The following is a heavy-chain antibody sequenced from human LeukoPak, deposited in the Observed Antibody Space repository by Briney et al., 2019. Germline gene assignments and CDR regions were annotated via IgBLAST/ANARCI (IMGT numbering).Heavy chain of an antibody. D-gene: IGHD6-19*01. J-gene: IGHJ4*02. CDR2: ISAYNGNT. CDR1: GYTFTSYG. CDR3: ARVEAVAGTGDY. Sequence: ASVKVSCKASGYTFTSYGISWVRRAPGQGLEWMGWISAYNGNTNYAQKLQGRVTMTTDTSTSTAYMELRSLRSDDTAVYYCARVEAVAGTGDYWGQGTLVTVSS. V-gene: IGHV1-18*01.